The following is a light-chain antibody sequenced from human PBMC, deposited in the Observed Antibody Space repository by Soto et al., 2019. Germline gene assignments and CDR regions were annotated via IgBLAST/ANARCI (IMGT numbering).Light chain of an antibody. CDR1: QSVHSD. CDR3: QQYTNWPPLT. Sequence: EIVMTQSPATLSVSPGEGATLSCRASQSVHSDLAWYQQKPGQAPRLLIYDASTRATGIPARFSGSGSGTEFTLTISSLESEDFAVYYCQQYTNWPPLTFGGGTKVEI. CDR2: DAS. V-gene: IGKV3-15*01. J-gene: IGKJ4*01.